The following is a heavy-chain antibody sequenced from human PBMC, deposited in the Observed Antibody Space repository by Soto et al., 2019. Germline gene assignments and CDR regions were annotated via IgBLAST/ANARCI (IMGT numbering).Heavy chain of an antibody. D-gene: IGHD3-3*01. CDR1: GDTFGRNA. Sequence: SVKVSCKASGDTFGRNAIHWVRQAPGQGLEWMGGIIPMFPTTNYAQKFKGRLTINTDTSTSTAYMELSSLRSDDTAVYYCARDPHQFWTSYWFDPWGQGTPVTVSS. J-gene: IGHJ5*02. CDR3: ARDPHQFWTSYWFDP. V-gene: IGHV1-69*05. CDR2: IIPMFPTT.